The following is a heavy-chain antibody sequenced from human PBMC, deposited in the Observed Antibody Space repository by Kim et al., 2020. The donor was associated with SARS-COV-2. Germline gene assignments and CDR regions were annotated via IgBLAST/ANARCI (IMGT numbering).Heavy chain of an antibody. CDR1: GFTFSSFS. D-gene: IGHD3-10*01. J-gene: IGHJ4*02. Sequence: GGSLRLSCAASGFTFSSFSMNWVRQAPGKGLEWVSSISSSSTYIYYADSVKGRFTISRDNAKNSLYLQMNSLRAEDTAVYYCARLTYGSGSYWNDYWGQGTLVTASS. CDR2: ISSSSTYI. V-gene: IGHV3-21*01. CDR3: ARLTYGSGSYWNDY.